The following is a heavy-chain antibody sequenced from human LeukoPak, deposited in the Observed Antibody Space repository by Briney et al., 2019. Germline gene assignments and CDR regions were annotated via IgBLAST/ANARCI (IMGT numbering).Heavy chain of an antibody. D-gene: IGHD2/OR15-2a*01. CDR1: GFTFSSYS. J-gene: IGHJ5*02. Sequence: GGSLRLSCAASGFTFSSYSMNWVRQAPGRGLEWVSSISSSSSYIYYADSVKGRFTISRDNAKNSLYLQMNSLRAEDTAVYYCARDQRYFNWFDPWGQGTLVTVSS. CDR2: ISSSSSYI. CDR3: ARDQRYFNWFDP. V-gene: IGHV3-21*04.